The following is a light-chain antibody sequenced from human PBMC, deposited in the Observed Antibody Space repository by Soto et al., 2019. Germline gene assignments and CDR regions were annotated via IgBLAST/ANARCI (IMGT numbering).Light chain of an antibody. V-gene: IGLV2-8*01. CDR2: EVN. CDR1: SSDVGSYNF. CDR3: NSYAGSNPYI. Sequence: QSALTQPPSASGSPGQSVTISCTGTSSDVGSYNFVSWYQHHPGKAPKLIIYEVNKRPSGVPNRFSGYKSGSTASLTVSGLQTEDEADYYCNSYAGSNPYIFGTGTTVTVL. J-gene: IGLJ1*01.